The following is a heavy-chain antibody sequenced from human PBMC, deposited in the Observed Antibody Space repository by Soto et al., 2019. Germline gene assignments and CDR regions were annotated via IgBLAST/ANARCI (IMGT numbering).Heavy chain of an antibody. Sequence: SVKVSCKASGGTFSSYAISWVRQAPGQGLEWMGGIIPIFGTANSAQKFQGRATITADKSTSTAYMELSSLRSEDTAVYYCARGYGGFGDRRAFDIWGQGTMVTVSS. V-gene: IGHV1-69*06. CDR3: ARGYGGFGDRRAFDI. CDR1: GGTFSSYA. CDR2: IIPIFGTA. D-gene: IGHD3-10*01. J-gene: IGHJ3*02.